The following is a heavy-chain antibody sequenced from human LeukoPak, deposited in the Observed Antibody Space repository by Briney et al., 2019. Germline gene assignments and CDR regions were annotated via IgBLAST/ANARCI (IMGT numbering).Heavy chain of an antibody. CDR1: GGTFSSYA. J-gene: IGHJ3*02. Sequence: ASVKVSCKASGGTFSSYAISWVRQAPGQGLEWMGGIIPIFGTANYAQKFQGRVTITADESTSTAYMELSSLRSEDTAVYYCARDNARYSSSSSDAFDIWGQGTMVTVSS. V-gene: IGHV1-69*13. D-gene: IGHD6-6*01. CDR3: ARDNARYSSSSSDAFDI. CDR2: IIPIFGTA.